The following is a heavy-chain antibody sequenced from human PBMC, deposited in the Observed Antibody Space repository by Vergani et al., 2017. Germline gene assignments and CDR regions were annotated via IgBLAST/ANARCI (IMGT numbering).Heavy chain of an antibody. CDR1: GFTFSSYG. CDR3: ARDHLRRRLLYYYYYMDV. CDR2: IWYDGSNK. Sequence: QVQLVESGGGVVQPGRSLRLSCAASGFTFSSYGMHWVRQAPGKGLEWVAVIWYDGSNKYYADSVKGRFTISRDNSKNTLYLQMNSLRAEDTAVYYCARDHLRRRLLYYYYYMDVWGKGTTVTVSS. V-gene: IGHV3-33*01. J-gene: IGHJ6*03.